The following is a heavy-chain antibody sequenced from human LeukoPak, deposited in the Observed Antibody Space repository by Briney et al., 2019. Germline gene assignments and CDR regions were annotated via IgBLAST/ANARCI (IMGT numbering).Heavy chain of an antibody. CDR1: GGSISSGGYS. CDR2: TYHSGST. V-gene: IGHV4-30-2*01. Sequence: SQTLSLTCAVSGGSISSGGYSWSWIRQPPGKGLEWIGYTYHSGSTYYNPSLKSRVTISVDRSKNQFSLKLSSVTAADTAVYYCARETVGFDYWGQGTLVTVSS. CDR3: ARETVGFDY. J-gene: IGHJ4*02. D-gene: IGHD4-23*01.